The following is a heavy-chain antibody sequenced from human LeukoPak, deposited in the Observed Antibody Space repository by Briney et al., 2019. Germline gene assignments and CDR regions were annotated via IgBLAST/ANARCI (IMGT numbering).Heavy chain of an antibody. CDR1: GFTFSDST. Sequence: GGSLRLSCTGSGFTFSDSTMTWFRQAPGRGPEWVGFVRRKTYGGAALYAASVKGRFIITRDDSTSTAYLQMNNLKIEDTGVYYCTRGQGLYFWGRGTLITVSS. J-gene: IGHJ2*01. D-gene: IGHD2-8*01. CDR2: VRRKTYGGAA. V-gene: IGHV3-49*03. CDR3: TRGQGLYF.